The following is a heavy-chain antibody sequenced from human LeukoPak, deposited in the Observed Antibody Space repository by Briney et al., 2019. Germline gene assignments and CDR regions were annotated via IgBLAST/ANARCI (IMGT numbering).Heavy chain of an antibody. CDR2: IWDDGNNK. V-gene: IGHV3-33*01. CDR3: ARDSYQDYYGRFNP. Sequence: GGSLRLSCAASGFSFSNHGMHWVRQAPGKRLEWVAVIWDDGNNKRYANSVNGRFTISRDNSENTLYLQMNGLTAEDTAMYYCARDSYQDYYGRFNPWGQGTLVIVSS. CDR1: GFSFSNHG. D-gene: IGHD3-10*01. J-gene: IGHJ5*02.